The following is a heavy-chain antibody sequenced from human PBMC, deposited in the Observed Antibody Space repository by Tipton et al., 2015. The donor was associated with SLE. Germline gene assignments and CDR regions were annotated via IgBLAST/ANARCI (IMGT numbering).Heavy chain of an antibody. V-gene: IGHV3-66*02. CDR2: IYSGGST. D-gene: IGHD3-10*01. CDR1: GFTFSSYA. Sequence: SLRLSCAASGFTFSSYAMSWVRQAPGKGLEWVSVIYSGGSTYYADSVKGRFTISRDNSKNTLYLQMNSLRAEDTAVYYCARDVGSGRQGDYWGQGTLVTVSS. J-gene: IGHJ4*02. CDR3: ARDVGSGRQGDY.